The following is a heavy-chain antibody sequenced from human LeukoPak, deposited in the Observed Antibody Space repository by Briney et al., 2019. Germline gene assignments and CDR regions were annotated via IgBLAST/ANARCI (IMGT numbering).Heavy chain of an antibody. CDR1: GFTFGSYW. Sequence: PGGSLRLSCAASGFTFGSYWMIWVRQAPGKGLEWVAVIWYDGSKKYYGDSVKGRFTISRDNSKNTLYLQMNSLRAEDTAVYYCAKDRESSPGLPHFDYWGQGTLVTVSS. J-gene: IGHJ4*02. CDR3: AKDRESSPGLPHFDY. V-gene: IGHV3-33*06. D-gene: IGHD6-13*01. CDR2: IWYDGSKK.